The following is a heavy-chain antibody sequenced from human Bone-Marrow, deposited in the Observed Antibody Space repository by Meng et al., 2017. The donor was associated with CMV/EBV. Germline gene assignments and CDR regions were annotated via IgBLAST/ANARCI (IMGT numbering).Heavy chain of an antibody. Sequence: GESLKISCAASGFTFSDYYMSWIRQAPGKGLEWISYISSSGSAIYYADSVKGRFTISRGHAKNSLYLQMNSRRAEDTAVYYCARGYCSSISCYSPAIYYYHYYGMDVWGQGTTVTVSS. J-gene: IGHJ6*02. CDR2: ISSSGSAI. V-gene: IGHV3-11*04. CDR1: GFTFSDYY. CDR3: ARGYCSSISCYSPAIYYYHYYGMDV. D-gene: IGHD2-2*02.